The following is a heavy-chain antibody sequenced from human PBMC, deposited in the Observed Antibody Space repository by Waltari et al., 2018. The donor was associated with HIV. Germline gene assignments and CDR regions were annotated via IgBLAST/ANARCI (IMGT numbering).Heavy chain of an antibody. V-gene: IGHV3-48*02. D-gene: IGHD3-10*01. CDR1: GFSFNSYS. J-gene: IGHJ4*02. Sequence: EVQLVESGGGLVQPGGSLRLSCAAPGFSFNSYSMNWVRQAPGKGLEWVSYISTSSRTIYYADSVRGRFTISRDNAKKSLYLQMNSLRDEDTAVYYCARVAMYYYGSGEKYYFDYWGQGTLVTVSS. CDR3: ARVAMYYYGSGEKYYFDY. CDR2: ISTSSRTI.